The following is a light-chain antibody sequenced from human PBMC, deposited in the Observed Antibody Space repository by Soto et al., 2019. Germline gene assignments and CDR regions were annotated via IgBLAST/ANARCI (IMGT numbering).Light chain of an antibody. Sequence: EIELTQSQATLSLSPGEGATLSCRASHSVNTSYFAWYQQKPGQAPRLLIYRASNRATDIPDRFSGSGSGTDFTLTIRRLETEDFAVYYCQQYGTSLITFGGGTKVEIK. CDR3: QQYGTSLIT. V-gene: IGKV3-20*01. J-gene: IGKJ4*01. CDR1: HSVNTSY. CDR2: RAS.